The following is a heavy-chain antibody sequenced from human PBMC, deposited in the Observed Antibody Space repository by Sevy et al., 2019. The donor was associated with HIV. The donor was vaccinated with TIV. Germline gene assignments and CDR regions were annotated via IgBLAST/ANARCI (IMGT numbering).Heavy chain of an antibody. CDR2: INHSGSA. CDR1: SGSFSGYY. J-gene: IGHJ3*02. CDR3: ARHCSSISCSHAFDI. D-gene: IGHD2-2*01. V-gene: IGHV4-34*01. Sequence: SETLSLTCAVYSGSFSGYYWSWISQPPGKGLEWIGEINHSGSANYNPSLKSRVTISVDTSKNQFSLKLSSVTAADTAVYYCARHCSSISCSHAFDIWGLGTMVTVSS.